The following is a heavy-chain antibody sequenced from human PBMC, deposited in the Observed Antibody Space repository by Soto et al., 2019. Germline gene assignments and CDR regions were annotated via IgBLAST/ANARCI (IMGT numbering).Heavy chain of an antibody. Sequence: GGSLRLSCAASGFTFSNAWMSWVRQAPGKGLEWVGRIKSKTDGGTTDYAAPVKGRFTISRDDSKNTLYLQMNSLKTEDTAVYYCTTELRFLEWLGGFDAFVIWGQGTMVTVSS. CDR3: TTELRFLEWLGGFDAFVI. D-gene: IGHD3-3*01. CDR2: IKSKTDGGTT. V-gene: IGHV3-15*01. J-gene: IGHJ3*02. CDR1: GFTFSNAW.